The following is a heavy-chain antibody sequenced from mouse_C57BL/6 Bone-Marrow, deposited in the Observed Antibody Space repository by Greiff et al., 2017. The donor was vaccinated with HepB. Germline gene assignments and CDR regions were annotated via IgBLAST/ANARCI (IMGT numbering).Heavy chain of an antibody. CDR1: GYAFSSSW. V-gene: IGHV1-82*01. CDR3: AREGLFYAMDY. Sequence: VQLQESGPELVKPGASVKISCKASGYAFSSSWMNWVKQRPGKGLEWIGRIYPGDGDTNYNGKFKGKATLTADKSSSTAYMQLSSLTSEDSAVYFCAREGLFYAMDYWGQGTSVTVSS. CDR2: IYPGDGDT. J-gene: IGHJ4*01. D-gene: IGHD3-1*01.